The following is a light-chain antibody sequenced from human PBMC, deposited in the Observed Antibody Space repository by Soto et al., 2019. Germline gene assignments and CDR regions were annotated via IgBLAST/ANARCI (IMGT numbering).Light chain of an antibody. CDR1: SSDVGGYNY. V-gene: IGLV2-14*03. J-gene: IGLJ1*01. CDR3: SSYTSSSTLSTYD. Sequence: QSVLTRPASVSGSPGQSITISCTGTSSDVGGYNYVSWYQHHPGKAPKLMIYDVSNRPSGVSNRFSGSKSGNAASLIISGLQAEDEADYYCSSYTSSSTLSTYDVVTGSKVTV. CDR2: DVS.